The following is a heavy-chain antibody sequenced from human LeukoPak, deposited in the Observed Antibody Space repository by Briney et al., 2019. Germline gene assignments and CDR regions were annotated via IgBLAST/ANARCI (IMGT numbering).Heavy chain of an antibody. V-gene: IGHV3-53*01. CDR2: IYSGGST. Sequence: GGSLRLSCAASGFTVSSNHMSWVRQAPGKGLEWVSVIYSGGSTDYADSVKGRFTISRDNSKNALYLQMNSLRAEDTAVYHCARGPAGYNWGQGTLVTVSS. D-gene: IGHD1-1*01. J-gene: IGHJ4*02. CDR1: GFTVSSNH. CDR3: ARGPAGYN.